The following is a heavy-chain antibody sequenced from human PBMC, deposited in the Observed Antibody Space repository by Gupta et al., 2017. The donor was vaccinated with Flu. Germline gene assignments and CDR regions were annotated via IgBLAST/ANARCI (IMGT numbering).Heavy chain of an antibody. CDR2: HNPKSGGT. Sequence: CVASGYTFSDYYIHWGRQAPGQGLYWMGRHNPKSGGTNYAQKFQGRVTMTRDTSNNTVYMQLSSLRSDDTAIYFCARGLYGGKFDSWGQGALVTVSS. V-gene: IGHV1-2*06. J-gene: IGHJ4*02. CDR3: ARGLYGGKFDS. CDR1: GYTFSDYY. D-gene: IGHD4-17*01.